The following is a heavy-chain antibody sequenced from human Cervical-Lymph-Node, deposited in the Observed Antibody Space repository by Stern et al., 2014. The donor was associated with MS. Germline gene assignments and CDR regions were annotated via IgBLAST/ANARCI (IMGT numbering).Heavy chain of an antibody. V-gene: IGHV4-4*02. J-gene: IGHJ3*02. CDR3: AREGYSSSYDAFDI. CDR2: IYHSGST. D-gene: IGHD6-6*01. Sequence: QVQLQESGPGLVKPSGTLSLTCAVSGGSISSSHWWSWVRKPPGKGLEWLGAIYHSGSTTYNPSLTSRVPISVDKSKKQFSLKLSSVTAADTAVYYCAREGYSSSYDAFDIWGQGTMVTVSS. CDR1: GGSISSSHW.